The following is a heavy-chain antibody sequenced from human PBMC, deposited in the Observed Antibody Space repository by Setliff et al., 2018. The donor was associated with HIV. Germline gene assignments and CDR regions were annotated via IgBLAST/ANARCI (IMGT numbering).Heavy chain of an antibody. V-gene: IGHV4-30-4*08. CDR3: ARRTSEAPGTYNYNYYYDM. Sequence: LSLTCTVSGASISSGDYYWTWIRQSPGKGLEWIGYIFYSGSSYYNPTLKTRVTISLDTSKNQFSLKLSSVTAADTAVYYCARRTSEAPGTYNYNYYYDMWCQGTTVTVSS. J-gene: IGHJ6*02. CDR2: IFYSGSS. CDR1: GASISSGDYY. D-gene: IGHD3-9*01.